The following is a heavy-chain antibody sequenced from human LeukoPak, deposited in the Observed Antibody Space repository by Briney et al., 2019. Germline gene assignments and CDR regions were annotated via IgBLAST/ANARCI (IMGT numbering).Heavy chain of an antibody. Sequence: GGSLILSCAVSGFSASDYYMNWVRQAPGMGLEWVSLIRGNGKTFYADSAKGRFIISRDDSKNTVYLQMNSLRVEDTALYFCVRDRAATQDWVEFDPWGQGTLVTVSS. D-gene: IGHD2-15*01. CDR3: VRDRAATQDWVEFDP. J-gene: IGHJ5*02. CDR1: GFSASDYY. CDR2: IRGNGKT. V-gene: IGHV3-53*05.